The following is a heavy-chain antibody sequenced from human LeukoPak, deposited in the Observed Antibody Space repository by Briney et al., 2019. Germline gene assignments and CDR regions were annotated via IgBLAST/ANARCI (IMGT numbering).Heavy chain of an antibody. D-gene: IGHD3-22*01. Sequence: PGGSLRLSCAASGFTFGSYSMNWVRQAPGKGLEWVSSISSSSSYIYYADSVKGRFTISRDNAKNSLYLQMNSLRAEDTAVYYCAREARYYDSSGYYAFDIWGQGTMVTVSS. CDR3: AREARYYDSSGYYAFDI. CDR2: ISSSSSYI. CDR1: GFTFGSYS. J-gene: IGHJ3*02. V-gene: IGHV3-21*01.